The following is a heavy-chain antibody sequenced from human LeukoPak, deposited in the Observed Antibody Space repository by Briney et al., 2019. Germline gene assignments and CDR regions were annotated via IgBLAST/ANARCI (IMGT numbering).Heavy chain of an antibody. D-gene: IGHD2-2*01. CDR3: ARQGIVVVPAAPQPLDY. CDR1: GYTFTSYY. J-gene: IGHJ4*02. V-gene: IGHV1-46*01. CDR2: INPSGGST. Sequence: ASVKVSCKASGYTFTSYYMHWVRQAPGQGLEWMGIINPSGGSTSYAQKFQGRVTMTRDTSTSTVYMELSSLRSEDTAVYYCARQGIVVVPAAPQPLDYWGQGTLVTVSS.